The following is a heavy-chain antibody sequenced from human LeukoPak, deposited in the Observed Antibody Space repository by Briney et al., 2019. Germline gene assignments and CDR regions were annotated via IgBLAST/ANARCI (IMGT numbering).Heavy chain of an antibody. CDR3: ALPTVPRLAFDI. V-gene: IGHV4-34*01. CDR2: IYYSGST. J-gene: IGHJ3*02. D-gene: IGHD4-17*01. CDR1: GGSFSGYY. Sequence: SETLSLTCAVYGGSFSGYYWSWIRQPPGKGLEWIGSIYYSGSTYYNPSLKSRVTLSVDTSKNQFSLKLSSVTAADTAVYYCALPTVPRLAFDIWGQGTMVTVSS.